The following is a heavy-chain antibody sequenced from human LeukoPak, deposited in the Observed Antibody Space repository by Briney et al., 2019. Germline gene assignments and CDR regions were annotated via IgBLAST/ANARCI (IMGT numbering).Heavy chain of an antibody. J-gene: IGHJ4*02. V-gene: IGHV1-46*01. Sequence: ASVKVSCKASGYTFTSYYMHLVRQAPGQGLEWMGIINPSGGSTSYAQKFQGRGTITADKSTSTAYMELSSLRSEDTAVYYCARVGPPGYYYDSSGYYYYFDYWGQGTLVTVSS. CDR3: ARVGPPGYYYDSSGYYYYFDY. D-gene: IGHD3-22*01. CDR2: INPSGGST. CDR1: GYTFTSYY.